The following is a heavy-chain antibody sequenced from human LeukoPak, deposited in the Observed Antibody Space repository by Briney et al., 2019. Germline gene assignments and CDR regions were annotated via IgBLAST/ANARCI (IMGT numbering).Heavy chain of an antibody. D-gene: IGHD3-22*01. V-gene: IGHV3-53*01. CDR2: IYSGGST. Sequence: GGSLRLSCAASGFTVSSNYMSWVRQAPGRGLEWVSVIYSGGSTYYADSVKGRFTISRDNSKNTLYLQMNSLRAEDTAVYYCARLDDMAFDYWGQGTLVTVSS. CDR1: GFTVSSNY. CDR3: ARLDDMAFDY. J-gene: IGHJ4*02.